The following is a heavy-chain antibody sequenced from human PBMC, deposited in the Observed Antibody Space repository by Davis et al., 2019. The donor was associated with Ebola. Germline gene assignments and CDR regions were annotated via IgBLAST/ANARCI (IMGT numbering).Heavy chain of an antibody. CDR1: GFTFSSYA. CDR3: ARAGGSYREDYYNMDV. D-gene: IGHD1-26*01. CDR2: ISGNGDTT. Sequence: GESLKISCAASGFTFSSYAMNWVRQAPGKGLEWVSTISGNGDTTYSADSVRGRFTISRDNSKNTLFLQMNSLRAEDTAVYYCARAGGSYREDYYNMDVWGKGTTVTVSS. V-gene: IGHV3-23*01. J-gene: IGHJ6*04.